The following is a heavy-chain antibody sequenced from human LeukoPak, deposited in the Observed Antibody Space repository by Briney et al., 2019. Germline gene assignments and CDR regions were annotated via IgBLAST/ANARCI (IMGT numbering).Heavy chain of an antibody. Sequence: SGGSLRLSCAASGFSFDDYAMNWVRQAPGKGLEWVSYITSRGSTIYYADSVKGRFTMSRDNAKNSLYLQMNSLRAEDTAAYYCATSSAYYYFDFDYWGQGTLVTVSS. CDR3: ATSSAYYYFDFDY. CDR1: GFSFDDYA. CDR2: ITSRGSTI. D-gene: IGHD3-22*01. J-gene: IGHJ4*02. V-gene: IGHV3-48*03.